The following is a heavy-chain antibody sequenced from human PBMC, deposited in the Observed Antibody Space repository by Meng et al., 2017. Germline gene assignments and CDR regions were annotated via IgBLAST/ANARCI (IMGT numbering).Heavy chain of an antibody. J-gene: IGHJ4*02. V-gene: IGHV6-1*01. CDR3: ARGSYSFDS. CDR2: AYYRSKWYH. Sequence: QLQHQGPGLVKPSQTLSLICAISGGSVSSNSAAWNWIRQSPSRGLEWLGRAYYRSKWYHDYAESAKSRISIDPDTSKNQFSLQLRSVTPEDSAVYYCARGSYSFDSWGQRTLVTVSS. CDR1: GGSVSSNSAA. D-gene: IGHD1-26*01.